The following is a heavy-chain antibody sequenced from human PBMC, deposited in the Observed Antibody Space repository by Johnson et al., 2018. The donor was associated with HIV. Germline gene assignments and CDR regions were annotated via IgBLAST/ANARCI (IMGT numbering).Heavy chain of an antibody. V-gene: IGHV3-53*01. CDR2: IYSGGNT. J-gene: IGHJ3*02. D-gene: IGHD6-19*01. CDR3: ARGKWLDAFDI. Sequence: VYLVESGGGLIQPGGSLRLSCAASGLIVSSNYMNWVRQAPWKGLEWVSVIYSGGNTYYADSVKGRFSISRDNSKNTVYLQMTNLRAEDTAVYYCARGKWLDAFDIWGQVTMVTVSS. CDR1: GLIVSSNY.